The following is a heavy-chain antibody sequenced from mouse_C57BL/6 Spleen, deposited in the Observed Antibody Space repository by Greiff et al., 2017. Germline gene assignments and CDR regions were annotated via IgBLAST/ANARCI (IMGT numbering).Heavy chain of an antibody. D-gene: IGHD2-5*01. Sequence: EVQLQQSGPELVKPGASVKISCKASGYTFTDYYMNWVKQSHGKSLEWIGDINPNNGGTSYNQKFKGKATLTVDKSSSTAYMELRSLTSEDSAVYYCARSYYSKGENYFDYWGQGTTLTVSS. J-gene: IGHJ2*01. CDR3: ARSYYSKGENYFDY. V-gene: IGHV1-26*01. CDR2: INPNNGGT. CDR1: GYTFTDYY.